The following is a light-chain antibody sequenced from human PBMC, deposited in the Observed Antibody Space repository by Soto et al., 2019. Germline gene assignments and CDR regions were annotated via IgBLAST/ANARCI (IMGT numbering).Light chain of an antibody. CDR1: PSVSSSY. V-gene: IGKV3-20*01. CDR2: GVS. J-gene: IGKJ1*01. Sequence: ELVLTQSPGTLSLSPGERVTLSCRATPSVSSSYVAWHQQKPGQAPRLLLYGVSSRDTGIPDRFSGSGSGTYFTLTSSRLAPEDFAVYYCEEYGSSPRTFGQGTKVEGK. CDR3: EEYGSSPRT.